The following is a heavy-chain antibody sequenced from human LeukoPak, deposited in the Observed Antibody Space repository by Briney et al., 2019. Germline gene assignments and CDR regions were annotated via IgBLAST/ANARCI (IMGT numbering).Heavy chain of an antibody. CDR3: ARGTVITMVRGALDY. CDR1: GFTFSSYD. CDR2: IGTAGDT. J-gene: IGHJ4*02. D-gene: IGHD3-10*01. Sequence: GGSLRLSCAASGFTFSSYDMHWVRQATGKGLEWVSAIGTAGDTYYPGSVKGRFTISRENAKNSLYLQMNSLRAEDTAVYYCARGTVITMVRGALDYWGQGTLVTVSS. V-gene: IGHV3-13*01.